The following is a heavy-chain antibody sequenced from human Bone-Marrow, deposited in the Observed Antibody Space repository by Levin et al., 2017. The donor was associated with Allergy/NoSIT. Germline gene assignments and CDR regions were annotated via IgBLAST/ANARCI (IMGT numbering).Heavy chain of an antibody. CDR3: ARVIVGATDEWYFDY. D-gene: IGHD1-26*01. J-gene: IGHJ4*02. CDR2: IYYSGST. CDR1: GGSISSGGYY. Sequence: SETLSLTCTVSGGSISSGGYYWSWIRQHPGKGLEWIGYIYYSGSTYYNPSLKSRVTISVDTSKNQFSLKLSSVTAADTAVYYCARVIVGATDEWYFDYWGQGTLVTVSS. V-gene: IGHV4-31*03.